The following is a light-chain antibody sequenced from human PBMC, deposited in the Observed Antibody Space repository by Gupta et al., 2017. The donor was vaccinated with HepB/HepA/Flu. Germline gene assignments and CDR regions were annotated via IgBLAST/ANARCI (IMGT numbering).Light chain of an antibody. V-gene: IGLV1-40*01. J-gene: IGLJ2*01. CDR3: QSYDSSLSGSYVV. CDR2: GNS. CDR1: SSNIGAGYD. Sequence: QSVLTPPPSVSGAPGQRVPISCTGSSSNIGAGYDVHWYQQLPGTAPKLLIYGNSNRPSGVPDRFSGSKSGTSASLAITGLQAEDEADYYCQSYDSSLSGSYVVFGGGTKLTVL.